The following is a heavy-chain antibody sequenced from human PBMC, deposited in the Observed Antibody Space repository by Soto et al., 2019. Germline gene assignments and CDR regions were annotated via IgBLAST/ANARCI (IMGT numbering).Heavy chain of an antibody. D-gene: IGHD2-21*01. Sequence: QVSLQESGPGLVKPSQTLSLSCTVSGDSITDGDYYWSGIRQPPGKDLEWIAFIYYNGIIHYNPSLNSRVTSSFDRSNNQFSQTMTAVTDADKAVYSFAGGIQERFDPWGEGTLVTVSS. CDR3: AGGIQERFDP. J-gene: IGHJ5*02. CDR1: GDSITDGDYY. CDR2: IYYNGII. V-gene: IGHV4-30-4*01.